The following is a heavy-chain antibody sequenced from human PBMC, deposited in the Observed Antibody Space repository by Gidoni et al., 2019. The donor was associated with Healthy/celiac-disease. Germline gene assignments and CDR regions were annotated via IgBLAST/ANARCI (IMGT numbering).Heavy chain of an antibody. V-gene: IGHV3-33*01. J-gene: IGHJ6*02. CDR3: ARVVGDFWSGYPYYYYYGMDV. CDR2: IGYDGSNK. Sequence: QVQLVESGGGVVQPGRSLRLSCAASGFTFSSYGMHWVRQAPGKGLEWVAVIGYDGSNKYYADSVKGRFTISRDNSKNTLYLQMNSLRAEDTAVYYCARVVGDFWSGYPYYYYYGMDVWGQGTTVTVSS. D-gene: IGHD3-3*01. CDR1: GFTFSSYG.